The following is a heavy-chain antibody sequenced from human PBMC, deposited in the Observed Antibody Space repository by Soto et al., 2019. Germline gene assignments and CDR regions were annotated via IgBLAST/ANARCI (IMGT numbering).Heavy chain of an antibody. D-gene: IGHD3-9*01. V-gene: IGHV3-23*01. Sequence: PGGSLRLSCAASGFTFSSYAMSWVRQAPGKGLEWVSAISGSGGKTYYADSVKGRFTISRDNSKNTLYLQMNSLRAEDTAVYYCAKTYGVDILTGLPFYWGQGTLVTVSS. J-gene: IGHJ4*02. CDR1: GFTFSSYA. CDR3: AKTYGVDILTGLPFY. CDR2: ISGSGGKT.